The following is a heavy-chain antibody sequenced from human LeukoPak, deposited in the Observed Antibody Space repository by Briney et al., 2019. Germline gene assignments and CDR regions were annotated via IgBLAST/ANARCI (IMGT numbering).Heavy chain of an antibody. CDR3: AKSIAAAGINWFDP. V-gene: IGHV3-23*01. D-gene: IGHD6-13*01. Sequence: QPGGSLRLSCAASGFTFSSYAMSWVRQAPGKGLEGVSAISGSGGSTYYADSVKGRFTISRDNSKNTLYLQMNSLRAEDTAVYYCAKSIAAAGINWFDPWGQGTLVTVSS. CDR2: ISGSGGST. J-gene: IGHJ5*02. CDR1: GFTFSSYA.